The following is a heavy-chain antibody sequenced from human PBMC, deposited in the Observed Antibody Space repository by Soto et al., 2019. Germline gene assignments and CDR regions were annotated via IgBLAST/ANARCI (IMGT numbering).Heavy chain of an antibody. CDR1: GASVNSGNYY. CDR2: IYYSGST. Sequence: SETLSLTCTVSGASVNSGNYYWSWIRQPPGKGLEWIGYIYYSGSTNYNPSLKSRVTISLDTSKNHFSLNLSSVTAADTAVYFCARGRFGYCSSTSCPNWFDPWGQGTLVTVSS. J-gene: IGHJ5*02. D-gene: IGHD2-2*01. CDR3: ARGRFGYCSSTSCPNWFDP. V-gene: IGHV4-61*01.